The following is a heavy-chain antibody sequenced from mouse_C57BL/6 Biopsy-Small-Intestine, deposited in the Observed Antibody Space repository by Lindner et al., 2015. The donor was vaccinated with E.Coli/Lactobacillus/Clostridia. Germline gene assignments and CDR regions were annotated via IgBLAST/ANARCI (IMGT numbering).Heavy chain of an antibody. CDR1: GFTFSDYG. CDR3: ARNYYGSSHDY. V-gene: IGHV5-17*01. D-gene: IGHD1-1*01. J-gene: IGHJ2*01. Sequence: VQLQESGGGLVKPGGSLKLSCAASGFTFSDYGMHWVRQTPEKGLDWVAYISGSSGTIFYADTVKGRFTISRDNAKNTLFLQMTSLRSEDTAMYYCARNYYGSSHDYWGQGTTLTVSS. CDR2: ISGSSGTI.